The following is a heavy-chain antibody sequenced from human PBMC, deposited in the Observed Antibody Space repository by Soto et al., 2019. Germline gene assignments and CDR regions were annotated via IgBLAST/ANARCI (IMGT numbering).Heavy chain of an antibody. CDR3: ARVGGYCSGASCYSSFDY. V-gene: IGHV1-46*01. D-gene: IGHD2-15*01. Sequence: ASVKVSCKASRYTFTSYYMHWVRQAPGQGLEWMGIINPSSGTTSYAQKFQGRVTMTRDTSTSTVYMELSSLRSEDTAIYYCARVGGYCSGASCYSSFDYWGQGTLVTVSS. CDR1: RYTFTSYY. J-gene: IGHJ4*02. CDR2: INPSSGTT.